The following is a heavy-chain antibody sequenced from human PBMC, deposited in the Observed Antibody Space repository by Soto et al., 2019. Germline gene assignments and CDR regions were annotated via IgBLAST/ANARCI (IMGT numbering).Heavy chain of an antibody. J-gene: IGHJ4*02. CDR2: INHSGST. D-gene: IGHD2-8*01. Sequence: QVQLQQWGAGLLKPSETLSLTCAVYVGSFSGYYWSWIRQPPGKGLEWIGEINHSGSTNYNPSLKSRVTISVDTSKNQFSLKLSSVTAADTAVYYRARGPYSTKGVCYRAFDYWGQGTLVTVSS. CDR1: VGSFSGYY. V-gene: IGHV4-34*01. CDR3: ARGPYSTKGVCYRAFDY.